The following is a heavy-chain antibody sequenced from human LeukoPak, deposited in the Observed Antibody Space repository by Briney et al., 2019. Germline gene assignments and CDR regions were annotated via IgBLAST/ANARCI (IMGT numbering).Heavy chain of an antibody. CDR2: IYYSGST. CDR1: GGSISSSSDD. Sequence: SETLSLTCTVSGGSISSSSDDWGWIRRPPGKGLEWIGSIYYSGSTYCNPSLKSRVTISVDTSKNQFSLKLTSVTAADTAVYYCARDFDMTPRYWGQGTLVTVSS. V-gene: IGHV4-39*02. CDR3: ARDFDMTPRY. D-gene: IGHD3-9*01. J-gene: IGHJ4*02.